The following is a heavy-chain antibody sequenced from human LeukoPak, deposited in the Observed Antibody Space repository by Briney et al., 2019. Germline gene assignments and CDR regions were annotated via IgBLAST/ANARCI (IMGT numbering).Heavy chain of an antibody. CDR3: AKRGNYGDYWYYFDY. J-gene: IGHJ4*02. CDR1: GFTFSSYA. CDR2: ISGSGGST. D-gene: IGHD4-17*01. Sequence: GGSLRLSCAASGFTFSSYAMSWVRQAPGKGLEWVSAISGSGGSTYYADSVKGRFTISRDNSKNTLYLQMNSLRAEDTAVYYCAKRGNYGDYWYYFDYWGQGTLVTVSS. V-gene: IGHV3-23*01.